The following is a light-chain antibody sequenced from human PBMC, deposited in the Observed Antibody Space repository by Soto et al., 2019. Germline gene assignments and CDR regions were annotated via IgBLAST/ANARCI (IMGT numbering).Light chain of an antibody. CDR2: AAS. CDR1: QSFSSNY. CDR3: QQYVSSPRT. Sequence: EIVLTQSPVTLSLSPGERATLSCRASQSFSSNYLAWYQQKPGQAPRLLNFAASSRATGIPDRFSGSGSGTDFTLTISRLEPEDFAVYYCQQYVSSPRTFGQGTKVEIK. J-gene: IGKJ1*01. V-gene: IGKV3-20*01.